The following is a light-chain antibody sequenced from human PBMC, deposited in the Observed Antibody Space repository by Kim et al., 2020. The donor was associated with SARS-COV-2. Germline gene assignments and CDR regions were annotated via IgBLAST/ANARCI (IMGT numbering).Light chain of an antibody. V-gene: IGKV3-20*01. CDR1: ETISSDY. CDR3: QQYDPSFPYT. J-gene: IGKJ2*01. CDR2: GAS. Sequence: EIVLTQSPGTLSLSPGERATLSCRTSETISSDYVAWYRHKPGQAPRLLIYGASTRATGIPERFSGSGSGTDFTITISRLEPEDFAVYYCQQYDPSFPYTFGQGTKLEI.